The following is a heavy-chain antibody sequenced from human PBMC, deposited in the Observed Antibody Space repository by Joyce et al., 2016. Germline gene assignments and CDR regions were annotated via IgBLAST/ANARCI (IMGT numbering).Heavy chain of an antibody. Sequence: QVQLVQSGAEVKKPGASVKVSCKTSGYTFTGHYLHWVRQAPGQGLEWMGWINPNRRDTLQSQKFQGRVTMTRDTSITTVYMDLSGLRFDDTAVYYCTRRSRTGSGFDYWGQGTLVTVSS. D-gene: IGHD1-14*01. CDR3: TRRSRTGSGFDY. V-gene: IGHV1-2*02. J-gene: IGHJ4*02. CDR1: GYTFTGHY. CDR2: INPNRRDT.